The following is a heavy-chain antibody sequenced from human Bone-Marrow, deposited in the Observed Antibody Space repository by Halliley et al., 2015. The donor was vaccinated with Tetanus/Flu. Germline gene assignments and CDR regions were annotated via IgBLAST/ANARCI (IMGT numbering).Heavy chain of an antibody. Sequence: MSRRAESKARYGPSVQGRVTISADKSIGDVYLQWSSLRAADTAMYYCARRRAVGGADDDPFDQWGGGTLVTVSA. V-gene: IGHV5-51*01. CDR3: ARRRAVGGADDDPFDQ. CDR2: SRRAESKA. J-gene: IGHJ4*02. D-gene: IGHD6-19*01.